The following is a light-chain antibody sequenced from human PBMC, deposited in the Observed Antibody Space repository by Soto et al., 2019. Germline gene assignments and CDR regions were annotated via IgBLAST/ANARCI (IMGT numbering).Light chain of an antibody. J-gene: IGKJ1*01. CDR1: QDINNY. Sequence: DIQMTQSPSSLSASVGDRVTITCRASQDINNYLAWYQVQPGKGPKLLIYAASTLQSGVPSRFSGSGSGTDFTLTISSLQPEAVATYFCQKYNSAPRTFGQGTRVDI. CDR2: AAS. V-gene: IGKV1-27*01. CDR3: QKYNSAPRT.